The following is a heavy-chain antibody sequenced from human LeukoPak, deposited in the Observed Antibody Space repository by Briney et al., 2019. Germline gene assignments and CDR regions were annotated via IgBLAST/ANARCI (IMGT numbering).Heavy chain of an antibody. CDR1: GFIFRNYG. CDR2: IWHDGSAE. CDR3: ARDSRGGWSGYFDL. J-gene: IGHJ4*02. V-gene: IGHV3-33*07. Sequence: GGSLRLSCAASGFIFRNYGMYWVRQAPGKGLEWVAVIWHDGSAEFYADSVKGRSSISRDDSKNTVYLQMNSLRVEDTALYYCARDSRGGWSGYFDLWGQGIVVTVSS. D-gene: IGHD6-19*01.